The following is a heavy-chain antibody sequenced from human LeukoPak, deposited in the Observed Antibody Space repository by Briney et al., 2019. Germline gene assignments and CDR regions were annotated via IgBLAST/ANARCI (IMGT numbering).Heavy chain of an antibody. CDR1: GFTFSSYA. J-gene: IGHJ4*02. D-gene: IGHD6-19*01. Sequence: GGSLRLSCAASGFTFSSYAMHWVRQAPGKGLEWVAVISYDGSNKYYADSVKGRFTISRDNAKNSLYLQMNSLRAEDTALYYCAKGVGSGWYEIDYWGQGTLVTVSS. CDR3: AKGVGSGWYEIDY. CDR2: ISYDGSNK. V-gene: IGHV3-30-3*01.